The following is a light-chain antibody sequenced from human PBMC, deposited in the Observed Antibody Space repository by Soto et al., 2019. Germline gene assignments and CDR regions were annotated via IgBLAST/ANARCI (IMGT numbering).Light chain of an antibody. CDR1: QYVGTN. CDR3: QQYNDWPGRT. J-gene: IGKJ1*01. CDR2: GAS. Sequence: EIVLTQSPASLSVSPGERATLSCRASQYVGTNLAWYQQRPGQAPRLLIYGASTRATDIPARFSGSGSGRDFKLTISSLQSEDSAVYYCQQYNDWPGRTFGQGTKVDIK. V-gene: IGKV3-15*01.